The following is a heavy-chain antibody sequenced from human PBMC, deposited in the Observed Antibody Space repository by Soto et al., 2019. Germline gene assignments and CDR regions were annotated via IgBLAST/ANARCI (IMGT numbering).Heavy chain of an antibody. Sequence: ASVKVSCKASGYTFTNYRITWGRQAPGQGLEWMGWIDAYSGDTHYTEKLQGRVTMTRDTSTSTAYMELSRLRSDDTAVYYCARAGPDSNYYYYMDVWGKGTTVTVSS. CDR3: ARAGPDSNYYYYMDV. CDR2: IDAYSGDT. CDR1: GYTFTNYR. V-gene: IGHV1-18*01. J-gene: IGHJ6*03. D-gene: IGHD5-18*01.